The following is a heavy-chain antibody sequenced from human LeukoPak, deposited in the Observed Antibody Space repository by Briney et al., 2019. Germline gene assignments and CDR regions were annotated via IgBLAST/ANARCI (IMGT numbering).Heavy chain of an antibody. Sequence: GGSLRLSCAASGFTFSNYGTHWVRQAPGKGLEWVAYIRYDGSNKYYADSVKGRFTISRDNSKNTLYLQMNSLRAEDTAVYYCARDRHYYDSSGYNDYWGQGTLVTVSS. CDR3: ARDRHYYDSSGYNDY. D-gene: IGHD3-22*01. CDR2: IRYDGSNK. V-gene: IGHV3-30*02. J-gene: IGHJ4*02. CDR1: GFTFSNYG.